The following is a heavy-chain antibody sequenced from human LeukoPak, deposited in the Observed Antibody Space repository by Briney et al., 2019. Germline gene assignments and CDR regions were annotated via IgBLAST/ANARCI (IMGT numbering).Heavy chain of an antibody. J-gene: IGHJ6*03. CDR3: AYGRYSYVGVTPNYYYYYMDV. CDR1: GGTFSSYA. Sequence: SVKVSCKASGGTFSSYAISWVRQAPGQGLEWMGGIIPIFGTANYAQKFQGRVTITADKSTSTAYMELSSLRSDDTAVYYCAYGRYSYVGVTPNYYYYYMDVWGKGTTVTVSS. CDR2: IIPIFGTA. D-gene: IGHD5-18*01. V-gene: IGHV1-69*06.